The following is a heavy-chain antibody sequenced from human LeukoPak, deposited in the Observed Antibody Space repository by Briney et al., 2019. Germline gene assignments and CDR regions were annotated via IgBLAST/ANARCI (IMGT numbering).Heavy chain of an antibody. CDR3: ARGYDYVWGEDY. D-gene: IGHD3-16*01. V-gene: IGHV4-61*02. J-gene: IGHJ4*02. CDR2: IYTSGST. Sequence: SETLSLTCSVSGYSITSGYYWSWIRQPAGKGLEWIGRIYTSGSTNYNPSLKSRVTISVDTSKNQFSLKLSSVTAADTAVYYCARGYDYVWGEDYWGQGTLVTVSS. CDR1: GYSITSGYY.